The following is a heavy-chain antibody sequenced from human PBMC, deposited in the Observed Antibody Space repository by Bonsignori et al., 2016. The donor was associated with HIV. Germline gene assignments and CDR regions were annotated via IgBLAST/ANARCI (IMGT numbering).Heavy chain of an antibody. CDR2: IYHSGST. J-gene: IGHJ3*02. Sequence: SETLSLTCAVSGYSISSGYYWGWIRQPPGKGLEWIGSIYHSGSTYYNPSLKSRVTISVDTSKNQFSLKLSSVTAADTAVYYCARLVPAATGDAFDIWGQGTMVTVSS. V-gene: IGHV4-38-2*01. CDR3: ARLVPAATGDAFDI. D-gene: IGHD2-2*01. CDR1: GYSISSGYY.